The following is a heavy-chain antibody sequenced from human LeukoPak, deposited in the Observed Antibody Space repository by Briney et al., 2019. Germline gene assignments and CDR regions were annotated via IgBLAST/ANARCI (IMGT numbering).Heavy chain of an antibody. CDR1: GYTFTVYY. CDR3: ARLDSGYDMGIYYFDY. J-gene: IGHJ4*02. Sequence: ASVKVSCEASGYTFTVYYMHWVRQAPGQGLEWIGWINPNSGGTNYAQKFQGRVTMTRDTSISTAYMELSRLRSDDTAVYYCARLDSGYDMGIYYFDYWGQGTLVTVSS. D-gene: IGHD5-12*01. V-gene: IGHV1-2*02. CDR2: INPNSGGT.